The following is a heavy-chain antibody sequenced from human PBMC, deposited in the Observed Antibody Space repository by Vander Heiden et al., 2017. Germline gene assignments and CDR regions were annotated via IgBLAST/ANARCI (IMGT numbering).Heavy chain of an antibody. CDR3: TTGGSYSAFDI. D-gene: IGHD1-26*01. CDR1: GFTFTTAW. J-gene: IGHJ3*02. CDR2: IKSKAEGGAT. V-gene: IGHV3-15*07. Sequence: EVQLVESGGGLVKPGGSLRLSCAVHGFTFTTAWMNWVRQAPGKGLEWVGRIKSKAEGGATDYAAPVKGRLTISRDDSENTVYLQMNSLKSEDTAVYYCTTGGSYSAFDIWGQGTMVTVSS.